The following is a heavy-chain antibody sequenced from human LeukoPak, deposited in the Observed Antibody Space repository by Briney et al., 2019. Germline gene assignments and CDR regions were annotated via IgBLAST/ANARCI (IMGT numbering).Heavy chain of an antibody. J-gene: IGHJ6*02. V-gene: IGHV3-7*05. CDR3: ARFGYYYGLDV. D-gene: IGHD3-16*01. Sequence: GGSLRLSCAASGFTFSSYWMSWVRQAPGKGLEWVANIDQDGNEKHFVDSVKGRFTISRDNAKNSLYLQINSLRAEDTAVYYCARFGYYYGLDVWGQGTTVTVSS. CDR1: GFTFSSYW. CDR2: IDQDGNEK.